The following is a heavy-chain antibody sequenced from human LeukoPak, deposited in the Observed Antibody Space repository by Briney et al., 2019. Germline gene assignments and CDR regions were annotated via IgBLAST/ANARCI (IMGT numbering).Heavy chain of an antibody. CDR3: SRDPYCTNGVCYGWFDY. CDR1: GYTFTSYY. V-gene: IGHV1-46*01. Sequence: ASVKVSCKASGYTFTSYYMHWVRQAPGQGLEWMGIINPSGGSTSYAQKFQGRVTITADRSTSTAYMELSSLRSEDTAVYYCSRDPYCTNGVCYGWFDYWGQGTLVTVSS. D-gene: IGHD2-8*01. CDR2: INPSGGST. J-gene: IGHJ4*02.